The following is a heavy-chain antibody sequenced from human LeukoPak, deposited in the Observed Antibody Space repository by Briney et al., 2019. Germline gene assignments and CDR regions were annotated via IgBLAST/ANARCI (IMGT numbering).Heavy chain of an antibody. J-gene: IGHJ6*03. CDR3: VASARYYYYYYMDV. D-gene: IGHD2-15*01. Sequence: GGSLRLSCAASGFTFSSYSMNWVRQAPGKGLEWVSSISSSSSYIYYADSVKGRFTISRDNAKNSLYLQMNSLRAEDTAVYYCVASARYYYYYYMDVWGKGTTVTVSS. CDR2: ISSSSSYI. CDR1: GFTFSSYS. V-gene: IGHV3-21*01.